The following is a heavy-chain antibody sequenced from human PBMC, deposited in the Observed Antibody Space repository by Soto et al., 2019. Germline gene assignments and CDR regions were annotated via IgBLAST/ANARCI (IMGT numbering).Heavy chain of an antibody. CDR3: AREVVTMVRGLYYYYGMDV. CDR1: GGTFSSYA. Sequence: QVQLVQSGAEVKKPGSSVKVSCKASGGTFSSYAISWVRQAPGQGLEWMGGIIPIFGTANYAQKFQGRVTITADKSTSTAYMELSSLRSADTAVYYCAREVVTMVRGLYYYYGMDVWGQGTTVTVSS. J-gene: IGHJ6*02. V-gene: IGHV1-69*06. D-gene: IGHD3-10*01. CDR2: IIPIFGTA.